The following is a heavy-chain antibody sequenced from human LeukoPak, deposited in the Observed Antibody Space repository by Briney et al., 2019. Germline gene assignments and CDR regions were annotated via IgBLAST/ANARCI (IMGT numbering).Heavy chain of an antibody. CDR3: ARGGRWYYDSSGYYFFDY. CDR1: GGSISSYY. Sequence: SETLSLTCTVSGGSISSYYWSWIRQPPGKGLEWIGYIYYSGSTNYNPSLKSRVTISVDTSKNQFSLKLSSVTAADTAVYYCARGGRWYYDSSGYYFFDYWGQGTLVTVSS. V-gene: IGHV4-59*01. CDR2: IYYSGST. D-gene: IGHD3-22*01. J-gene: IGHJ4*02.